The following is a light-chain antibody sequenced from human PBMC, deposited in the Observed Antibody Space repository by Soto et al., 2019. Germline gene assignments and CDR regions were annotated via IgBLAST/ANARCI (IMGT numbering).Light chain of an antibody. V-gene: IGLV1-40*01. J-gene: IGLJ3*02. CDR3: QSYDSSLSGYWV. CDR2: GNS. Sequence: QSVLTQPPSVSGAPGQRVTISCTGSSSNIGAGYDVHWYQQLPGTAPKLLIHGNSNRPSGVPDRFSGSKSGTSASLAITGLQAEDEADYYCQSYDSSLSGYWVFGGGTNSPS. CDR1: SSNIGAGYD.